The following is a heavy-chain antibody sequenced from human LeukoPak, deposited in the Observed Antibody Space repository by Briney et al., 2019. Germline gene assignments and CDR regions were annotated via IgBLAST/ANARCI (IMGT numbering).Heavy chain of an antibody. D-gene: IGHD3-22*01. CDR3: ARHTNGYYYDSSGYRGY. V-gene: IGHV4-34*01. CDR1: GFTVSAYS. CDR2: INHSGST. J-gene: IGHJ4*02. Sequence: GSLRLSCAASGFTVSAYSMGWVRQAPGKGLEWIGEINHSGSTNYNPSLKSRVTISVDTSKNQFSLKLSSVTAADTAVYYCARHTNGYYYDSSGYRGYWGQGTLVTVSS.